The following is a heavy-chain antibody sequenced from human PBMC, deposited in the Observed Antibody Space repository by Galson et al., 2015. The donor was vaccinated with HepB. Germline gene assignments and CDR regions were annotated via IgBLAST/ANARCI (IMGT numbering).Heavy chain of an antibody. J-gene: IGHJ4*02. D-gene: IGHD2-2*03. CDR1: GFSFSTYS. CDR2: ISSNGGTT. CDR3: VSLDI. Sequence: SLRLSCAASGFSFSTYSMQWVRQAPGKGLKYVSAISSNGGTTFYADSVKGRFTISRDNSKNTLYLQLNSLRAEDTAVYYCVSLDICGQGTLVTVSS. V-gene: IGHV3-64D*06.